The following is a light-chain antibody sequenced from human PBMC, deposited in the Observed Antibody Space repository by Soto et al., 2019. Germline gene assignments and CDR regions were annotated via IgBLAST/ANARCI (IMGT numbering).Light chain of an antibody. CDR1: ISDVVAYNY. J-gene: IGLJ1*01. CDR3: TSHAGTINFPYI. Sequence: QCMLAQAHCASGSPGQSVTIACTGTISDVVAYNYVSSYQHHPGKAPKLMVYEVNKRPSGVPDRFSGSKSGNTASLTVSGLQAEDEADYYCTSHAGTINFPYIFGTGTKV. V-gene: IGLV2-8*01. CDR2: EVN.